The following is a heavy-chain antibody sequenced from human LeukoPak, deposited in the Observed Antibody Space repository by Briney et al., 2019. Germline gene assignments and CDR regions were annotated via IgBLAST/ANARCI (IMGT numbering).Heavy chain of an antibody. V-gene: IGHV4-30-4*01. CDR2: IYYTGST. J-gene: IGHJ4*02. CDR3: ARVIVLTVHALLD. D-gene: IGHD2-8*01. Sequence: PSETLSLTCTVSGGSISSGDHYWSWIRQPPGKGLEWIGYIYYTGSTYYNPPLKSRVTISVDMSKNQFSLKLNSVTAADTAVYYCARVIVLTVHALLDWGQGTLVTVSS. CDR1: GGSISSGDHY.